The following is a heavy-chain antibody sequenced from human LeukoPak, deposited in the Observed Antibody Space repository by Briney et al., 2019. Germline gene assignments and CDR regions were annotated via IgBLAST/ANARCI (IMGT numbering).Heavy chain of an antibody. CDR1: GFSFSTYD. V-gene: IGHV3-33*06. D-gene: IGHD6-13*01. CDR2: TCYDGSNK. CDR3: AKVGKLAAAGLGADCDY. Sequence: PGGSLRLSCAASGFSFSTYDMHWVRQAPGKGLEWVAVTCYDGSNKYADSVKGRFTISRDNSKNTLYLQMNSLRVEDTAVYYCAKVGKLAAAGLGADCDYWGQGTLVTVSS. J-gene: IGHJ4*02.